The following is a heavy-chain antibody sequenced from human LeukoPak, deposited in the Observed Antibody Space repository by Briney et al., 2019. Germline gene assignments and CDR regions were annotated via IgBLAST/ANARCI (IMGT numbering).Heavy chain of an antibody. CDR1: GFTFDDYA. CDR2: TSWNGVTK. Sequence: GGSLRLSCAASGFTFDDYAMHWVRQVPGKGLEWVAGTSWNGVTKEYADSVKGRFTISRDNAKNSLYLQMNSLRAEDTALYFCTKGPPSGSYFYFDSWGLGTLVTVSS. D-gene: IGHD1-26*01. J-gene: IGHJ4*02. V-gene: IGHV3-9*01. CDR3: TKGPPSGSYFYFDS.